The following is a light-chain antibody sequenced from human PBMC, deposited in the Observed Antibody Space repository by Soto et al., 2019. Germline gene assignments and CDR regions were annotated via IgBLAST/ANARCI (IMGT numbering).Light chain of an antibody. CDR2: VNSDGSH. V-gene: IGLV4-69*01. CDR3: RTWSTDIRV. Sequence: QSVLTQSPSASASLGASVKLTCTLSSGHNSYAIAWHQQQPEKGPRYLMKVNSDGSHSKGDGIPDRFSGSSSGAERYLTISSLQSEDEADYYCRTWSTDIRVFGGGTKLTVL. CDR1: SGHNSYA. J-gene: IGLJ3*02.